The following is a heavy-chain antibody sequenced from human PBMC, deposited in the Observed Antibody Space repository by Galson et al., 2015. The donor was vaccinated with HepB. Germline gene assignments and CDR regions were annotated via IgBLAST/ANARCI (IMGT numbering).Heavy chain of an antibody. CDR3: AGDFGCSAGVCHNFDS. V-gene: IGHV4-39*07. J-gene: IGHJ4*02. CDR1: GGSISSSTYY. D-gene: IGHD2-8*02. CDR2: IYYSGST. Sequence: ETLSLTCTVSGGSISSSTYYWGWIRQSPGRGLEWIGSIYYSGSTYYSPSLKSRVTMSVDTSRNLFSLRLTSVTAADTAIYYCAGDFGCSAGVCHNFDSWGQGTLVTVSS.